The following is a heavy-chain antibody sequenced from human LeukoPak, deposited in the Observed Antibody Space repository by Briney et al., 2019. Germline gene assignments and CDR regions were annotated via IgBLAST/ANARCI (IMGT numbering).Heavy chain of an antibody. CDR3: AKSMEYYYDSSAWDAFDI. Sequence: LPGGSLRLSCAASGFTFSSYGMHWVRQAPGKGLEWVAVISYDGSNKYYADSVKGRFTISRDNSKNTLYLQMNSRRAEDTAVYYCAKSMEYYYDSSAWDAFDIWGQGTMVTVSS. CDR2: ISYDGSNK. V-gene: IGHV3-30*18. J-gene: IGHJ3*02. D-gene: IGHD3-22*01. CDR1: GFTFSSYG.